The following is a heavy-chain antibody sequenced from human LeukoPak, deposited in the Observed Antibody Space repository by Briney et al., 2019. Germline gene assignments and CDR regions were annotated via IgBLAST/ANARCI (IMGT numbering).Heavy chain of an antibody. CDR3: TRADGDYDHRFFDY. CDR2: IRRRANDGTT. J-gene: IGHJ4*02. D-gene: IGHD4-17*01. Sequence: TGGSLRLSCTASGFNSGDYGLSWVRQAPGKGLEWIGFIRRRANDGTTEYAASVKGRFTISRDDSKSIAYLQMHGLQSEDTGLYYCTRADGDYDHRFFDYWGQGTLVTVSS. V-gene: IGHV3-49*04. CDR1: GFNSGDYG.